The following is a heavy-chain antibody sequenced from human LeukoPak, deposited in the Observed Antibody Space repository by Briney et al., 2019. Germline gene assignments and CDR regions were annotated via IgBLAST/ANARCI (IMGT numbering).Heavy chain of an antibody. V-gene: IGHV3-9*01. CDR1: GFMFDEYA. D-gene: IGHD1-26*01. Sequence: GGSLKLSCAASGFMFDEYAMHWVRQVPGKGLEWVSGISWNSGSINYADSVRGRFTISKDNAKNSLYLEMNSLRAEDTALYYCAKDVGSYFFYYFDSWGQGTLVTVSS. J-gene: IGHJ4*02. CDR3: AKDVGSYFFYYFDS. CDR2: ISWNSGSI.